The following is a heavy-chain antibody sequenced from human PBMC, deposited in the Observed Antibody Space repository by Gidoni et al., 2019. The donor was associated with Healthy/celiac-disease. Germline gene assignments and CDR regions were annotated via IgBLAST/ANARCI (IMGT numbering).Heavy chain of an antibody. J-gene: IGHJ6*02. CDR2: IYPGDSAT. V-gene: IGHV5-51*01. CDR1: GYSFTSYW. CDR3: ARQNPTKYYYYYYGMDV. Sequence: EVQLVQSGAEVKKPGESLKISCKGSGYSFTSYWIGWVRQMPGTGLEWMGIIYPGDSATRYSPSFQGQVTISADKSISTAYLQWSSLKASDTAMYYCARQNPTKYYYYYYGMDVWGQGTTVTVSS.